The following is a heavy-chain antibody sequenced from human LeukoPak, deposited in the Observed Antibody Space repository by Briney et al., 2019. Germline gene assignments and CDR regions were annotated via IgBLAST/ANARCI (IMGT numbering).Heavy chain of an antibody. V-gene: IGHV1-46*01. CDR1: GYTFTNYY. J-gene: IGHJ4*02. Sequence: ASVKVSCKASGYTFTNYYMHWVRQAPGQGLEWMGIINPSGGSTSYAQKFQGRVTMTRDTSTSTVYMGLSSLRSEDTAVYFCARVDAEGSGVKYFHYWGQGTLVTVSS. CDR3: ARVDAEGSGVKYFHY. CDR2: INPSGGST. D-gene: IGHD3-10*01.